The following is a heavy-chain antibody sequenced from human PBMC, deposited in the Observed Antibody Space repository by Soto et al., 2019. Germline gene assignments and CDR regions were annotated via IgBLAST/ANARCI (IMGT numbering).Heavy chain of an antibody. CDR2: IIPIFGTA. D-gene: IGHD3-22*01. CDR1: GGTFSSYA. Sequence: EASVKVSCKASGGTFSSYAISWVRQAPGQGLEWMGGIIPIFGTANYAQKFQGRVTITADESTSTAYMELSSLRSEDTAVYYCARGGEIVVVNSYYYYGMDVCGQGTTVTVSS. J-gene: IGHJ6*02. V-gene: IGHV1-69*13. CDR3: ARGGEIVVVNSYYYYGMDV.